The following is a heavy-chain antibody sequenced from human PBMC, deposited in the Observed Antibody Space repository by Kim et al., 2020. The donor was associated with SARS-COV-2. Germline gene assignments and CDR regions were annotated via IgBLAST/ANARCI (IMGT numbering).Heavy chain of an antibody. D-gene: IGHD3-16*01. V-gene: IGHV3-49*03. Sequence: GGSLRLSCTGSGFSFGDYAMTWFRQSPGKGLEWVGLIRRETYGGTTEYAASVKGRFTISRDDSKSIAYLEMNSLKIEDAAVYFCARDGGPHANPWYSDYWGQGTRVTVSS. CDR3: ARDGGPHANPWYSDY. J-gene: IGHJ4*02. CDR1: GFSFGDYA. CDR2: IRRETYGGTT.